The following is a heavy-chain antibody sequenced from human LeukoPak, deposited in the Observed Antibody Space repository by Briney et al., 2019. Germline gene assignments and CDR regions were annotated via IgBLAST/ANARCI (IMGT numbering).Heavy chain of an antibody. D-gene: IGHD5-18*01. CDR1: GFTFNNYW. CDR2: IYTDGGST. V-gene: IGHV3-74*01. J-gene: IGHJ4*02. CDR3: VRHNYGYELDY. Sequence: GGSLRLSCAASGFTFNNYWMHGVRQAPGKGLVWVSRIYTDGGSTTYADSVKGRFTISRDNAKNTLYLQMNSLRAEDTAVYYCVRHNYGYELDYWGQGTLVTVSS.